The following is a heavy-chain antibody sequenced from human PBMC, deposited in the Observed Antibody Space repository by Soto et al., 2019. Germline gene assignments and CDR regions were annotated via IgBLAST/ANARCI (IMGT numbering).Heavy chain of an antibody. V-gene: IGHV4-39*01. Sequence: SETLSLTCTVSGGSISSSSYYWGWIRQPPGKGLEWIGSIYYSGSTYYNPSLKSRVTISVDTSKNQFSLKLSSVTAADTAVYYCARHGGVLRYFDWLSTRTHFDYWGQGNMVTAPQ. CDR2: IYYSGST. J-gene: IGHJ4*02. CDR1: GGSISSSSYY. D-gene: IGHD3-9*01. CDR3: ARHGGVLRYFDWLSTRTHFDY.